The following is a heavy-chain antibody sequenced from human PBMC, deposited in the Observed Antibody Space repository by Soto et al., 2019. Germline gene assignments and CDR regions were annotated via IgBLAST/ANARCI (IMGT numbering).Heavy chain of an antibody. CDR2: IWYDGSNK. Sequence: GGSLRLSCAASGFTFSSYGMHWVRQAPGKGLEWVAVIWYDGSNKYYADSVKGRFTISRDNSKNTLYLQMNSLRAEDTAVYYCARDPSDDSSGYYTYWGQGTLVTVSS. J-gene: IGHJ4*02. D-gene: IGHD3-22*01. CDR1: GFTFSSYG. V-gene: IGHV3-33*01. CDR3: ARDPSDDSSGYYTY.